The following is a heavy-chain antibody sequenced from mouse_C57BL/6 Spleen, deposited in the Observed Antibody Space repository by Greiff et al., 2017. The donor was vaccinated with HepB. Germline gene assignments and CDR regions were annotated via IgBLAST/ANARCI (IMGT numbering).Heavy chain of an antibody. D-gene: IGHD2-1*01. Sequence: EVQRVESGPGLVKPSQSLSLTCSVTGYSITSGYYWNWIRQFPGNKLEWMGYISYDGSNNYNPSLKNRISITRDTSKNQFFLKLNSVTTEDTATYYCARDPSYYGNYVYWYFDVWGTGTTVTVSS. CDR3: ARDPSYYGNYVYWYFDV. CDR1: GYSITSGYY. J-gene: IGHJ1*03. CDR2: ISYDGSN. V-gene: IGHV3-6*01.